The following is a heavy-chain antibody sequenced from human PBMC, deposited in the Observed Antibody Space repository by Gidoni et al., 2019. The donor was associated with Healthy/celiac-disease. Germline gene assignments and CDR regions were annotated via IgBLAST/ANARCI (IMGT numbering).Heavy chain of an antibody. V-gene: IGHV3-30*01. D-gene: IGHD2-2*01. CDR3: ARAGYQGEVPAAYMDV. CDR2: ISYDGSNK. J-gene: IGHJ6*02. CDR1: GFTFSSYA. Sequence: QVQLVESGGGVVQPGRSLRLSCAASGFTFSSYAMHWVRQAPGKGLEWVAVISYDGSNKYYADSVKGRFTISRDNSKNTLYLQMNSLRAEDTAVYYCARAGYQGEVPAAYMDVWGQGTTVTVSS.